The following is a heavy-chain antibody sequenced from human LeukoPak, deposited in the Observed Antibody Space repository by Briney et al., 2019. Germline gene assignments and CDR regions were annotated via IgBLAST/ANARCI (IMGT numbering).Heavy chain of an antibody. Sequence: GGSLRLSCEASGFTFNTYWMSWVRQAPGKGLEWVANIKQDGSEKYYVDSVKGRFTISRDNAKNSLFLQMNSLRAEDTAVYYCARVGMTIVRGVTGSYFDYWGQGALVTVSS. V-gene: IGHV3-7*01. D-gene: IGHD3-10*01. J-gene: IGHJ4*02. CDR1: GFTFNTYW. CDR2: IKQDGSEK. CDR3: ARVGMTIVRGVTGSYFDY.